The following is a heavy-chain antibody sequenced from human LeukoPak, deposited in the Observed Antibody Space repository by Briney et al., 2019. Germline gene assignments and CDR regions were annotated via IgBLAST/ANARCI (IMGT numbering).Heavy chain of an antibody. D-gene: IGHD2-21*01. J-gene: IGHJ6*02. Sequence: GGSLRLSCAASGLSIKDYAMHWVRQRPGKGLEWVSGIYWSSHGVGYADSVRGRFTVSRDNAKNSLYLQMNSLTTEDTAVYFCTKDLTPGGADVWGQGTTVTVSS. V-gene: IGHV3-9*01. CDR2: IYWSSHGV. CDR3: TKDLTPGGADV. CDR1: GLSIKDYA.